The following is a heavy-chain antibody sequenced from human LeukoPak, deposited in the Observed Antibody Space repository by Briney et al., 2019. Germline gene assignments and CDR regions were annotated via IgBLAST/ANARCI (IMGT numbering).Heavy chain of an antibody. V-gene: IGHV4-59*01. CDR2: IYYSGST. D-gene: IGHD3-3*01. J-gene: IGHJ4*02. CDR3: ASYDFWSGWFDY. CDR1: GGSISSYY. Sequence: SETLSLTCTVSGGSISSYYWSWIRQPPGKGLEWIGCIYYSGSTNYNPSLKSRVTISVDTSKNQFSLKLSSVTAADTAVYYCASYDFWSGWFDYWGQGTLVTVSS.